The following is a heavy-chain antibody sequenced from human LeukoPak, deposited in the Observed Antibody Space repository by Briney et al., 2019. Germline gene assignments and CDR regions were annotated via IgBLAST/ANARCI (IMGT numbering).Heavy chain of an antibody. CDR3: ARDHSSLWFGESTYMDV. CDR1: GFTFSSYS. D-gene: IGHD3-10*01. Sequence: GGSLRLSCAASGFTFSSYSMNWVRQAPGKGLEWVSSISSSSSYIYYADSVKGRFTISRDNAKNSLYLQMSSLRAEDTAVYYCARDHSSLWFGESTYMDVWGKGTTVTVSS. J-gene: IGHJ6*03. CDR2: ISSSSSYI. V-gene: IGHV3-21*01.